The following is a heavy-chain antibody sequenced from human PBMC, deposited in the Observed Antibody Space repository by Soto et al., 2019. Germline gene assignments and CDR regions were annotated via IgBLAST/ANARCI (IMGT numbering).Heavy chain of an antibody. Sequence: QVQLQESGPGLVKPSETLSLTCTVSGGSISSYYWSWIRQPPGKGLEWIGYIHYSGSTNYNPSLNSPVTISTDTSKHHFSLKLSSVTAADTAVYYCARGSNWNDYYFDYWGQGTLVTVSS. J-gene: IGHJ4*02. CDR1: GGSISSYY. CDR3: ARGSNWNDYYFDY. CDR2: IHYSGST. V-gene: IGHV4-59*01. D-gene: IGHD1-1*01.